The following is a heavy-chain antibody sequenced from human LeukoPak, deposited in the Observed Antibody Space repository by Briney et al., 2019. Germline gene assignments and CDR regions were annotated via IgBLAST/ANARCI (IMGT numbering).Heavy chain of an antibody. V-gene: IGHV3-21*01. D-gene: IGHD5-18*01. CDR1: GFTFSSYS. Sequence: AGGSLRLSCAASGFTFSSYSMNWVRQAPGKGLEWVSSISSSSSYIYYADSMKGRFTISRDNAKNSLYLQMNSLRAEDTAVYYCARVPGYSYGYFDYWGQGTLVTVSS. CDR2: ISSSSSYI. J-gene: IGHJ4*02. CDR3: ARVPGYSYGYFDY.